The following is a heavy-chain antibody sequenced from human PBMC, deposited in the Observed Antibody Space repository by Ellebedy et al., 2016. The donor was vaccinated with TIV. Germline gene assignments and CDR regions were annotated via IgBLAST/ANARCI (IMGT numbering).Heavy chain of an antibody. CDR3: ARAGTPYYYGSGNGMDV. J-gene: IGHJ6*02. Sequence: ASVKVSCXASGYTFTSYYMHWVRQAPRQGLEWMGIINPSGGSTSYAQKFQGRVTMTRDTSTSTVYMELSSLRSEDTAVYYCARAGTPYYYGSGNGMDVWGQGITVTVSS. CDR2: INPSGGST. V-gene: IGHV1-46*01. CDR1: GYTFTSYY. D-gene: IGHD3-10*01.